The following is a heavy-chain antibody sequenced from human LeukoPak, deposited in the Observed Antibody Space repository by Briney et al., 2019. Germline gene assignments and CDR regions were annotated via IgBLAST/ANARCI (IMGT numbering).Heavy chain of an antibody. D-gene: IGHD5-18*01. V-gene: IGHV3-21*01. Sequence: PGGSLRLSCAASGFAFGDFSTNWVRQAPGNGLEWVFAISSTGTYMYYAYSVRGRFTISRDNAKNTLYLQMTGLTAEDTAVYYCARVVGYSYGPFDYWGQGTLVTVSS. CDR3: ARVVGYSYGPFDY. CDR1: GFAFGDFS. CDR2: ISSTGTYM. J-gene: IGHJ4*02.